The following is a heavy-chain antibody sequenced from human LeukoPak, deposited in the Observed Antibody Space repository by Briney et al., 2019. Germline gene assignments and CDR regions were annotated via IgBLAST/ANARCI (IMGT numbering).Heavy chain of an antibody. J-gene: IGHJ4*02. D-gene: IGHD3-22*01. CDR1: GYTFTNYG. CDR3: ARLLPTYYYDSSGYSTKNSLDY. V-gene: IGHV1-18*01. Sequence: ASVKVSCKASGYTFTNYGISWVRQAPGQGLEWMGWISAYNGNTNYAQKLQGRVTMTTDTSTSTAYMELRSLRSDDTAVYYCARLLPTYYYDSSGYSTKNSLDYWGQGTLVTVSS. CDR2: ISAYNGNT.